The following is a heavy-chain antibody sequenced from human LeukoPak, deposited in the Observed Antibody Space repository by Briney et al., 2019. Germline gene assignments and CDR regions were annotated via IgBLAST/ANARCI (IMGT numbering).Heavy chain of an antibody. Sequence: SVKVSCKASGFTFTSSAVQWVRQGRGQRLEWIGWIVVGSGNTNYAQKFQERVTITRDMSTSTAYMELSSLRSEDTAVYYCAAARSEAYCGGDCYTDAFDIWGQGTMVTVSS. CDR1: GFTFTSSA. J-gene: IGHJ3*02. V-gene: IGHV1-58*01. CDR3: AAARSEAYCGGDCYTDAFDI. D-gene: IGHD2-21*01. CDR2: IVVGSGNT.